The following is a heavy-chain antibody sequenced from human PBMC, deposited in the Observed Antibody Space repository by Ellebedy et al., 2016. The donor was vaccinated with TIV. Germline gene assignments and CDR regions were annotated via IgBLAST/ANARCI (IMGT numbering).Heavy chain of an antibody. J-gene: IGHJ4*02. D-gene: IGHD3-10*01. CDR2: IWYDGSNK. V-gene: IGHV3-33*01. Sequence: GGSLRLSCAASGFTFSSYGMHWVRQAPGKGLEWVAVIWYDGSNKYYADSVKGRFTISRDNSKNTLYLQMNSLRAEDTAVYYCAREGPDYGSGSGYFDYWGQGTLVTVSS. CDR1: GFTFSSYG. CDR3: AREGPDYGSGSGYFDY.